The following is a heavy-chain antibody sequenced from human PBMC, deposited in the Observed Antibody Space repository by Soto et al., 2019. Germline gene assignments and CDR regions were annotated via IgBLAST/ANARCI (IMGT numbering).Heavy chain of an antibody. CDR2: VYPGDSET. CDR3: AKSEVLGI. Sequence: PGESLKISCKGSGYNFSGHWIAWVRQKPGKGLEWMGIVYPGDSETRYSPSFQGHVTMSADKSIDTAYLQWSSLKASDTAMYYCAKSEVLGIWGQGTMVTVSS. J-gene: IGHJ3*02. D-gene: IGHD3-3*01. CDR1: GYNFSGHW. V-gene: IGHV5-51*01.